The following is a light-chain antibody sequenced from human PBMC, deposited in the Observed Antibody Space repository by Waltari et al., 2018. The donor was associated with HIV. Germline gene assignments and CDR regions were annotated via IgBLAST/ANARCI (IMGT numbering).Light chain of an antibody. CDR3: QQADSLPLT. CDR2: AAS. Sequence: DIQLTQSPSYVSASVGDTVTVTCRASQDISRSLAWYQQKPGKAPELLIFAASTLQSGVSSRFSDSGSGTSFTLTINTLRTEDFATYYCQQADSLPLTFGGGTKVEI. J-gene: IGKJ4*01. CDR1: QDISRS. V-gene: IGKV1-12*01.